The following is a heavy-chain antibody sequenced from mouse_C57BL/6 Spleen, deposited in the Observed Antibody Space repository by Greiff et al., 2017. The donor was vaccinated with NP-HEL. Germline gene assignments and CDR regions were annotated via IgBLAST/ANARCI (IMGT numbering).Heavy chain of an antibody. J-gene: IGHJ2*01. Sequence: QVQLQQPGAELVKPGASVKMSCKASGYTFTTYCIAWVKQSPGKGLEWIGNFYPYSGDTKYNEKFKGKATLTVEKSSSTVYLELSHLTSEDSAVYYCASSSYDDYLDYWGQGTTLTVSS. CDR3: ASSSYDDYLDY. D-gene: IGHD1-1*01. CDR2: FYPYSGDT. V-gene: IGHV1-47*01. CDR1: GYTFTTYC.